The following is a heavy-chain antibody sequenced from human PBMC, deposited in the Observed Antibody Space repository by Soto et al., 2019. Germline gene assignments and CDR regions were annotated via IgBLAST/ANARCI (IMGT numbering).Heavy chain of an antibody. CDR3: ARHLWRNKIVVYDVLDS. D-gene: IGHD2-21*01. V-gene: IGHV4-59*08. J-gene: IGHJ3*02. CDR2: IYYSGST. Sequence: SETLSLTCTVSGGSISSYYWSWIRQPPGKGLEWIGYIYYSGSTNYNPSLKSRVSISLDTSKNQFSLKLSSVTAADTAVYYCARHLWRNKIVVYDVLDSWGQGTMVTVSS. CDR1: GGSISSYY.